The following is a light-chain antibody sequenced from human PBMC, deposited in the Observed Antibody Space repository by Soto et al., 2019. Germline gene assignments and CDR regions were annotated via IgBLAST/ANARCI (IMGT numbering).Light chain of an antibody. CDR3: SSYTSSSTLDL. Sequence: QSALTQPASVSGSPGQSITISCTGTSSDVGGYNYVSWYQQHPGKAPKLMIYDVSNRPSGVSNRFSGSKSGNTASLTISGLQAEDEADYYCSSYTSSSTLDLFGTGTKLTVL. CDR2: DVS. V-gene: IGLV2-14*01. J-gene: IGLJ1*01. CDR1: SSDVGGYNY.